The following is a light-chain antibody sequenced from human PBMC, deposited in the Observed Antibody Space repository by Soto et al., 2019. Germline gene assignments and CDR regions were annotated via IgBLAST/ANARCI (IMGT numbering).Light chain of an antibody. Sequence: EIVLTQSPGTLSLSPGERATLSCRASQSVSSSYLAWYQQKPGQAPRLLTDGASSRAAGIPDRFSGSGSGTDFTLTISRLEPEDFAVYYCQQYGSSPRTFGQGTKVDIK. V-gene: IGKV3-20*01. CDR1: QSVSSSY. CDR3: QQYGSSPRT. CDR2: GAS. J-gene: IGKJ1*01.